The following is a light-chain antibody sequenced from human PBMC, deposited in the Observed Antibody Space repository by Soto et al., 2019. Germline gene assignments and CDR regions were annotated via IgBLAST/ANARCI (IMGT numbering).Light chain of an antibody. CDR2: GAS. CDR3: QQYNNWPRT. J-gene: IGKJ1*01. CDR1: QSVSSN. Sequence: EIVMTQSPATLSVNQGERATLSCRASQSVSSNLAWYQQKPGQAPRLLIYGASTRATGIPARFSGSGSGTEFTLTISSLQSEDFAVYYCQQYNNWPRTFGQGTKVDIK. V-gene: IGKV3-15*01.